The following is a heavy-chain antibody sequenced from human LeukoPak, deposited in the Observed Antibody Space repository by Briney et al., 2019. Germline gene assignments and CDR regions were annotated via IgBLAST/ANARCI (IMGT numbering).Heavy chain of an antibody. J-gene: IGHJ4*02. CDR1: GFTFSSYG. CDR3: AKAPRYYYGSGSSPYFDY. D-gene: IGHD3-10*01. V-gene: IGHV3-23*01. CDR2: ISGSGGST. Sequence: GGSLRLSCAASGFTFSSYGMSWVRQAPGEGLEWVSAISGSGGSTYYADSVKGRFTISRNNSKNTLYLQMNSLRAEDTAVYYCAKAPRYYYGSGSSPYFDYWGQGTLVTVSS.